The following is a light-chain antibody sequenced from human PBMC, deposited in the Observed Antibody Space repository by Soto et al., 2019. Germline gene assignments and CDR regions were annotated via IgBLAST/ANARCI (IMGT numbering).Light chain of an antibody. CDR3: QQYERSPTT. Sequence: EVVLTQSPGTLSLSPGDRATLSCRASQSVTSTYLGWYQQKPGQTPSLLIHGASRRATGIPDRFSGSGSGTVFTLTISGLEPEDFAVYYCQQYERSPTTFGGGTKVEIK. CDR1: QSVTSTY. V-gene: IGKV3-20*01. CDR2: GAS. J-gene: IGKJ4*01.